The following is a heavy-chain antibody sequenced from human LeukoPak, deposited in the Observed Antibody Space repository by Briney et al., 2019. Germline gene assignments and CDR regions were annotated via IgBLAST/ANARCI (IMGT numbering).Heavy chain of an antibody. CDR2: IGSGGTNV. CDR1: GFTFSTYS. D-gene: IGHD6-19*01. V-gene: IGHV3-48*04. J-gene: IGHJ6*02. CDR3: ARDLSEPHWYSSGWSLDV. Sequence: PGGSLRLSCAASGFTFSTYSMNWVRQAPGKGLEWVSYIGSGGTNVYYADSVKGRFTISRDNAKNSLYLQMNSLRAEDTAVYYCARDLSEPHWYSSGWSLDVWGQGTTVTVSS.